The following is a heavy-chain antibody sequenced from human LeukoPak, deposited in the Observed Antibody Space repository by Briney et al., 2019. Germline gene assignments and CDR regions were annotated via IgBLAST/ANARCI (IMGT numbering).Heavy chain of an antibody. CDR3: AREPVAGTSFDY. Sequence: PSETLSLTCTVSGGSISSYYWSWIRQPAGKGVEWIGRIYTSGSTNYNPSLKSRVTISVDKSKNQFSLKLSSVTAADTAVYYCAREPVAGTSFDYWGQGTLVTVSS. D-gene: IGHD6-19*01. J-gene: IGHJ4*02. CDR2: IYTSGST. CDR1: GGSISSYY. V-gene: IGHV4-4*07.